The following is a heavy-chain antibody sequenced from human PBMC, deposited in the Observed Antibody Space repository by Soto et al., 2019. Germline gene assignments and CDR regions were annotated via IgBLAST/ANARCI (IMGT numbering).Heavy chain of an antibody. V-gene: IGHV3-20*04. CDR1: GFTFDDYG. J-gene: IGHJ6*02. D-gene: IGHD6-19*01. Sequence: GGSLRLSCAASGFTFDDYGMSWVRQAPGKGLEWVSGINWNGGSTDYADSVKGRFTISRDNAKNSLYLQMNSLRAEDTAVYYCARERYSSGWYLNYGMDVWGQGTTVTVSS. CDR2: INWNGGST. CDR3: ARERYSSGWYLNYGMDV.